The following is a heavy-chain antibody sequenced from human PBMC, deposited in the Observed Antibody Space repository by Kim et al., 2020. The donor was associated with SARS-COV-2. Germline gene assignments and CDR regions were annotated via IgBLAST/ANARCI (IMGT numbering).Heavy chain of an antibody. CDR1: GGTFSSYA. CDR3: ASFSSSSWPRILHDY. CDR2: IIPILGIA. V-gene: IGHV1-69*04. D-gene: IGHD6-13*01. J-gene: IGHJ4*02. Sequence: SVKVSCKASGGTFSSYAISWVRQAPGQGLEWMGRIIPILGIANYAQKFQGRVTITADKSTSTAYMELSSLRSEDTAVYYCASFSSSSWPRILHDYWGQGTLVTVSS.